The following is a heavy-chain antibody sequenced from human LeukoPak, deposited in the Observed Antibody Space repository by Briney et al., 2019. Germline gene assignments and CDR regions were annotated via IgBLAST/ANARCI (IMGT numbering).Heavy chain of an antibody. V-gene: IGHV4-39*01. CDR3: ARQEYSNSGRRPFDP. Sequence: SETLSLTCTVSGGSISSSSFFWGWIRQPPGKGLEWIGTIYYSGTTYYNPSLTSRVTISVDTSKNQFSLRLSSVTAADTAVYYCARQEYSNSGRRPFDPWGQGTLVTVSS. J-gene: IGHJ5*02. CDR2: IYYSGTT. D-gene: IGHD6-6*01. CDR1: GGSISSSSFF.